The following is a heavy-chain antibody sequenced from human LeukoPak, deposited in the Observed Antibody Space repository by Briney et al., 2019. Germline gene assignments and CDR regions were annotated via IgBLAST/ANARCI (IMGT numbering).Heavy chain of an antibody. J-gene: IGHJ5*02. CDR1: GYTFTSYG. CDR2: MNPNSGNT. V-gene: IGHV1-8*01. CDR3: ARGRRRSNNWFDP. Sequence: ASVKVSCRASGYTFTSYGINWVRQATGQGLEWMGWMNPNSGNTGYAQKFQGRVTMTRNTSISTAYMELSSLRSEDTAVYYCARGRRRSNNWFDPWGQGTLVTVSS.